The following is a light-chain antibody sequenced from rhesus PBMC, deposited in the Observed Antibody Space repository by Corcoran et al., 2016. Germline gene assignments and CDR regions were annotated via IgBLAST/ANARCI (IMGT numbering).Light chain of an antibody. CDR2: KAS. Sequence: DIQMTQSPSSLSASVGDRVTITCRASENVNNYLNWYQQKPGNAPKLLIYKASTLQRGVPSRFSGSGSGTDYTFTIGSLQPEDVATYYCQHGYGTPRTFGQGTKVEIK. V-gene: IGKV1-74*01. J-gene: IGKJ1*01. CDR1: ENVNNY. CDR3: QHGYGTPRT.